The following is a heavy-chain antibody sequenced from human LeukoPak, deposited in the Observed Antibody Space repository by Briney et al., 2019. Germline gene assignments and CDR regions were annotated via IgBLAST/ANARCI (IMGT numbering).Heavy chain of an antibody. CDR3: AKDLRYCSSTSCYTLLDY. CDR2: IRYDGSNK. V-gene: IGHV3-30*02. J-gene: IGHJ4*02. CDR1: GFTFSSYG. Sequence: SGGSLRLSCAASGFTFSSYGMHWVRQAPGKGLEWVAFIRYDGSNKYYADSVKGRFTISRDNSKNTLYLQMNSLRAEDTAVYYCAKDLRYCSSTSCYTLLDYWGQGTLVTVSS. D-gene: IGHD2-2*02.